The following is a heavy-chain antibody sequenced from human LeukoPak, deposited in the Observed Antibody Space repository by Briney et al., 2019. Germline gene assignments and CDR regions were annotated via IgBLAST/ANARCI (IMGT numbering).Heavy chain of an antibody. V-gene: IGHV3-48*04. CDR2: ISSSRSTQ. Sequence: TGGSLRLSCAASGFTFSSYSMNWVRQAPGKGLEGVSYISSSRSTQYYADAVRGRFTISRDNTKNSPYLEMNTLRAEDTAVYYCARQNGYSDGWYSDYWGQGTLVTVSS. CDR1: GFTFSSYS. J-gene: IGHJ4*02. D-gene: IGHD6-19*01. CDR3: ARQNGYSDGWYSDY.